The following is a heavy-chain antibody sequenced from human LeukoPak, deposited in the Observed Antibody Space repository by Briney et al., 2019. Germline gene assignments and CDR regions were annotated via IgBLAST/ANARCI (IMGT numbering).Heavy chain of an antibody. J-gene: IGHJ4*02. CDR3: ARTAKYCSGGSCSLDY. Sequence: ASVKVSCKASGYTFTGYYMHWVRQAPGQGLEWMGWINPNSGGTNYAQKFQGGVTMTRDTSISTAYMELSRLRSDDTAVYYCARTAKYCSGGSCSLDYWGQGTLVTVSS. D-gene: IGHD2-15*01. V-gene: IGHV1-2*02. CDR2: INPNSGGT. CDR1: GYTFTGYY.